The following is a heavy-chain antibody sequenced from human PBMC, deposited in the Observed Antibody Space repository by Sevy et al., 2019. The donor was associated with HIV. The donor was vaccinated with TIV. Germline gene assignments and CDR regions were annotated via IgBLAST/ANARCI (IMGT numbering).Heavy chain of an antibody. CDR1: GYTFTGYY. CDR3: ARDSDPGITIFGVGTD. CDR2: INPNSGGT. D-gene: IGHD3-3*01. V-gene: IGHV1-2*02. J-gene: IGHJ4*02. Sequence: ASVKVSCKASGYTFTGYYMHWVRQAPGQGLEWMGWINPNSGGTNYAQKFQGRVTMTRDTSISTAYMELSRLRSDDTAVYYCARDSDPGITIFGVGTDWGQGTLVTVSS.